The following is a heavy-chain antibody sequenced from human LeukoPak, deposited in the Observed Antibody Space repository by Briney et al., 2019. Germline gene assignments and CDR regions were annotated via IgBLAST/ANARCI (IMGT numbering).Heavy chain of an antibody. CDR2: INHSGST. V-gene: IGHV4-34*01. Sequence: SETLSLTCAVYGGSFSGYYWSWIRQPPGKGLEWIGEINHSGSTNYNPSLKSRVTISVDTSKNQFSLKLSSVTAADTAVYYCARVIRMATIPYYFDYWGQGTLVTVSS. CDR1: GGSFSGYY. CDR3: ARVIRMATIPYYFDY. J-gene: IGHJ4*02. D-gene: IGHD5-24*01.